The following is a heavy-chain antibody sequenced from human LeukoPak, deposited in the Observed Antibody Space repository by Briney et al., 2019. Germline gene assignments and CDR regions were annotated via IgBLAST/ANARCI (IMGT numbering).Heavy chain of an antibody. J-gene: IGHJ4*02. CDR2: INTDGTVT. CDR1: GFTFSKYW. CDR3: ATKQWLAPPPDS. V-gene: IGHV3-74*01. Sequence: GGSLTLSCAASGFTFSKYWMLWVRQAPGKGRESVSRINTDGTVTTYADSVKGRFTVSRDNADNTMFLQMNSVRDEDTAVYYCATKQWLAPPPDSWGQGTPVTVSS. D-gene: IGHD6-19*01.